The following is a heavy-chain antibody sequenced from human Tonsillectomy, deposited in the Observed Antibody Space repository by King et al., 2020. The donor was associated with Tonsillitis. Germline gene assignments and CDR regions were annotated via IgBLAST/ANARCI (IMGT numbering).Heavy chain of an antibody. D-gene: IGHD3-16*01. CDR2: IVVGSGNT. CDR3: AAGLYSYFDL. CDR1: GFTFTNSA. Sequence: QLVESGPEVKKPGTSVKVSCKASGFTFTNSAMQWVRQARGQRLEWIGWIVVGSGNTNYAQKFQERVTITRDMSTSTAYMELSSLRSEDTAVYYCAAGLYSYFDLWGRGTLVTVSS. V-gene: IGHV1-58*02. J-gene: IGHJ2*01.